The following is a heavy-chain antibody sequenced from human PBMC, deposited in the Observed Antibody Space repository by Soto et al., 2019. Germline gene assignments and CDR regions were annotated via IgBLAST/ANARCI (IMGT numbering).Heavy chain of an antibody. V-gene: IGHV3-53*01. Sequence: EVQLVESGGGLIQPGGSLGLSCADSGFTVSSNYMTWVRQAPGKGLEWVSLIYNDGTTYYADSVKGRFTISRDNSKNTLYLQMNSLRAEDTAVYYCVRVIYYDSSGYYRGGFDYWGQGTLVAVSS. D-gene: IGHD3-22*01. CDR2: IYNDGTT. CDR1: GFTVSSNY. CDR3: VRVIYYDSSGYYRGGFDY. J-gene: IGHJ4*02.